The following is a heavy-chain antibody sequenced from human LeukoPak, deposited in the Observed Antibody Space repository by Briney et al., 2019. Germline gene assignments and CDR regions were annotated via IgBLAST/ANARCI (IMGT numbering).Heavy chain of an antibody. CDR2: INHSGST. D-gene: IGHD3-3*01. CDR3: ARGPRLPPYYVFWSGYTTTGFDP. V-gene: IGHV4-34*01. Sequence: SETLSLTCAVYGGSFSGYYWSWIRQPPGKGLEWIGEINHSGSTNYNPSLKSRVTISVDTSKNQFSLKLSSVTAADTAVYYCARGPRLPPYYVFWSGYTTTGFDPWGQGTLVTVSS. J-gene: IGHJ5*02. CDR1: GGSFSGYY.